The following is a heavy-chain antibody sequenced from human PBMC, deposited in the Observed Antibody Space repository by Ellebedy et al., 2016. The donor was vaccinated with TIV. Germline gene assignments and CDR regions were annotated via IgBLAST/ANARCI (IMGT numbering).Heavy chain of an antibody. CDR3: ARTSTMVRGALDY. D-gene: IGHD3-10*01. J-gene: IGHJ4*02. V-gene: IGHV4-59*01. CDR1: DGSIRRYH. CDR2: FHYSGTT. Sequence: GSLRLXXTVSDGSIRRYHWSWIRQSPGKGLEWIGYFHYSGTTNYNPSLKSRLSISVDTSKNQFSLNLSSVTAADTGVYYCARTSTMVRGALDYWGQGTLVTVSS.